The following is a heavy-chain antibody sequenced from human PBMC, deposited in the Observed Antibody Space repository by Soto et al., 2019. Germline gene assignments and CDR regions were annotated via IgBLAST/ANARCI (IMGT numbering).Heavy chain of an antibody. CDR3: ARHPYFDWHDRRGYYYYGMDV. J-gene: IGHJ6*02. V-gene: IGHV4-59*08. CDR1: AGSISSYY. D-gene: IGHD3-9*01. CDR2: TYYSGST. Sequence: TSLTLSLTCTVSAGSISSYYWRWIRQPPGKELAWIGYTYYSGSTNYNPSLKSRVTISVDTPKNQFSLKLHSVTAADTAVYYCARHPYFDWHDRRGYYYYGMDVWGQGTTVTVSS.